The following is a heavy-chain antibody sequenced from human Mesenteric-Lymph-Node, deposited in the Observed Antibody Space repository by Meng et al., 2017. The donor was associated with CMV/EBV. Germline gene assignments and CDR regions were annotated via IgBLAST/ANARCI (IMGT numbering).Heavy chain of an antibody. D-gene: IGHD2-2*01. V-gene: IGHV3-20*01. J-gene: IGHJ5*02. CDR2: INWNGRII. Sequence: GESLKISCTASGFTFSTYNMNWVRQAPGKGLEWVADINWNGRIITYADSVRGRFIISRDDSKNSLYLQMNSLRAEDTAFYHCARNRGGYQGNWFDPWGQGTLVTVSS. CDR3: ARNRGGYQGNWFDP. CDR1: GFTFSTYN.